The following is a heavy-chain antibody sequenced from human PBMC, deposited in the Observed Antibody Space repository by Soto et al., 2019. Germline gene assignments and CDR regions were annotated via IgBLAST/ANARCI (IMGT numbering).Heavy chain of an antibody. D-gene: IGHD2-15*01. CDR1: GFTFSTYA. CDR2: ITSSGDNT. J-gene: IGHJ4*02. CDR3: AKHVCSGGGCDYFDY. V-gene: IGHV3-23*01. Sequence: EVQLLESGGGLARPGGSLRLSCAASGFTFSTYAMTWVRQAPGTGLEWLSAITSSGDNTYYADSVKGRFTISRDNSKNTLYLQMNSPRAEDTALYYCAKHVCSGGGCDYFDYWGLGTLVTVSS.